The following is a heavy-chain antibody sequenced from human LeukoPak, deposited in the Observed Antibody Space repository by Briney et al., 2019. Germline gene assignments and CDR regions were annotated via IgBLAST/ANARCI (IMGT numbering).Heavy chain of an antibody. J-gene: IGHJ6*02. CDR1: GFTFNNYG. Sequence: GGSLRLSCAASGFTFNNYGMTWVRQAPGPGLEWVSAIGGSGDSSYYADSVKGRFTISRDNSNNALGLQMNNLRADDTAVYYCARAIAVASSLNLEDYYGMDVWGQGTTVTVSS. CDR3: ARAIAVASSLNLEDYYGMDV. CDR2: IGGSGDSS. D-gene: IGHD6-19*01. V-gene: IGHV3-23*01.